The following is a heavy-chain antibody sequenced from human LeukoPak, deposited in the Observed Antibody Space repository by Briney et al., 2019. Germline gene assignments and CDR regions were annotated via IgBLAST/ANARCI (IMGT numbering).Heavy chain of an antibody. Sequence: ASVKVSCKASGGTFSSYAISWVRQAPGQGLEWMGGIIPIFGTANYAQKFQGRVTITADKSTSTAYMELSSLRSEDTAVYYCARGRSDIVVVVAATSPPQDAFDIWGQGTMVTVSS. D-gene: IGHD2-15*01. V-gene: IGHV1-69*06. CDR2: IIPIFGTA. CDR1: GGTFSSYA. CDR3: ARGRSDIVVVVAATSPPQDAFDI. J-gene: IGHJ3*02.